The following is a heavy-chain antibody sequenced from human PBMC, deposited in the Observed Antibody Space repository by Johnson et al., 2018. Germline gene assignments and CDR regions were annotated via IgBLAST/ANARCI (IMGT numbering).Heavy chain of an antibody. CDR2: ISYDGSNK. Sequence: QVQLVESGGGVVQPGRSXRLSCAASGFTFSSYGMHWVRQAPGKGLEWVAVISYDGSNKYYADSVKGRFTISRDNSKNTLDLQMNSLRAEDTAVYYCAKEDGGSYYRYFQHWGQGTLVTVSS. CDR1: GFTFSSYG. J-gene: IGHJ1*01. V-gene: IGHV3-30*18. CDR3: AKEDGGSYYRYFQH. D-gene: IGHD1-26*01.